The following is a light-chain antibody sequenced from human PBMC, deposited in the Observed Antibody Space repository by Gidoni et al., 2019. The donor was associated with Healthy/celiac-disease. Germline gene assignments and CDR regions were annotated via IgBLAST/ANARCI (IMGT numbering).Light chain of an antibody. CDR1: QSVLYSSNNQNY. J-gene: IGKJ4*01. CDR2: WAS. Sequence: IVMTQSTDSMAVSLGERATINCKSSQSVLYSSNNQNYLAWYQHKPRQPPKLLIYWASTRESGVPDRFSGSGSGTDFTLTISSLQAEDVAVYYCQQYYSTPHFGGGTKVEIK. CDR3: QQYYSTPH. V-gene: IGKV4-1*01.